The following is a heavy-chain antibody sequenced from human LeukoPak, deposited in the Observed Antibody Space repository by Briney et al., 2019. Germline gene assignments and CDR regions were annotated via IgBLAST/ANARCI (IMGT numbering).Heavy chain of an antibody. CDR2: INPSGGST. CDR1: GYTFTSYY. D-gene: IGHD2-8*01. J-gene: IGHJ5*02. V-gene: IGHV1-46*01. Sequence: ASVKVSRKASGYTFTSYYMHWVRQAPGQGLEWMGIINPSGGSTSYAQKFQGRVTMTRDTSTSTVYMELSSLRSEDTAVYYCARDFCTNGVCYGFGWFDPWGQGTLVTVSS. CDR3: ARDFCTNGVCYGFGWFDP.